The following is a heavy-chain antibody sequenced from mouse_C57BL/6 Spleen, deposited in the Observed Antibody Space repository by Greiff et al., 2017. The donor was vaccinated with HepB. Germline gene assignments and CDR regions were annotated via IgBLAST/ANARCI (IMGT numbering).Heavy chain of an antibody. D-gene: IGHD1-1*01. V-gene: IGHV1-82*01. CDR1: GYAFSSSW. CDR3: ASSGSRGNYYAMDY. Sequence: QVQLQQSGPELVKPGASVKLSCKASGYAFSSSWMNWVKQRPGKGLEWIGRIYPGDGDTNYNGKFKGKATLTADKSSSTAYMQLSSLTSEDSAVYFYASSGSRGNYYAMDYWGQGTTLTVSS. CDR2: IYPGDGDT. J-gene: IGHJ4*01.